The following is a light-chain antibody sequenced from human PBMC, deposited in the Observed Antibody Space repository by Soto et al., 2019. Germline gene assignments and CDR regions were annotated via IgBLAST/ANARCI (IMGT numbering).Light chain of an antibody. CDR1: QSVSNNY. J-gene: IGKJ5*01. V-gene: IGKV3D-20*02. Sequence: EIVLTQSPATLSLSPGERATLSCRASQSVSNNYLAWYQQKPGQAPRLLIYGASNRATGIPDRFSGSGSGTDFTLTISRLEPEDFAIYYCQQRQYWPPITFGQGTRLEIK. CDR3: QQRQYWPPIT. CDR2: GAS.